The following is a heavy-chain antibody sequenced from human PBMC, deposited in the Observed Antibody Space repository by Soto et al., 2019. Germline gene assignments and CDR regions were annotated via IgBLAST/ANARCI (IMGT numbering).Heavy chain of an antibody. Sequence: PSETLSLTCTVSGGSISSYYWSWIRQPPGKGLEWIGYIYYSGSTNYNPSLKSRVTISVDTAKNQFSLRLSSVTAADTAVYYCAGAYYGIDGCILDPRGQGTSVTVSS. J-gene: IGHJ5*02. CDR3: AGAYYGIDGCILDP. CDR1: GGSISSYY. D-gene: IGHD3-10*01. CDR2: IYYSGST. V-gene: IGHV4-59*01.